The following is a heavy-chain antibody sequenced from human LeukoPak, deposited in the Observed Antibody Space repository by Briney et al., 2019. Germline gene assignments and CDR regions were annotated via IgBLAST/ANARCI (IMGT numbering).Heavy chain of an antibody. V-gene: IGHV4-34*01. Sequence: SETLSLTCAVYGGSFSGYYWSWIRQPPGKGLEWIGEINHSGSTNYNPSLKSRVTISVDTSKNQFSLKLGSVTAADTAVYYCARGLRKFFSRFDYWGQGTLVTVSS. CDR3: ARGLRKFFSRFDY. CDR2: INHSGST. CDR1: GGSFSGYY. J-gene: IGHJ4*02.